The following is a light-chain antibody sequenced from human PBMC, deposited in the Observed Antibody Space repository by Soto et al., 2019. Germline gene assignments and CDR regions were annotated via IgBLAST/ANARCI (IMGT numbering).Light chain of an antibody. V-gene: IGLV3-21*02. Sequence: SYELTQPPSVSVAPGQTAKITCGANIIVRKNVHWYQQKPGQALVLVVYDDSDRPSGIPERFSGSRSENTATLSISRVEAGDEADYYCQVWDSGGEHLFGTGTKLTVL. J-gene: IGLJ1*01. CDR2: DDS. CDR3: QVWDSGGEHL. CDR1: IIVRKN.